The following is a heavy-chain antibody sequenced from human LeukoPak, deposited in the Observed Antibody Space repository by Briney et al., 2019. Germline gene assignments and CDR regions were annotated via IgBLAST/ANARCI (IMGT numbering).Heavy chain of an antibody. D-gene: IGHD2-2*03. CDR2: ISGSGDST. V-gene: IGHV3-23*01. CDR1: GFTFSSYA. Sequence: GGSLRLSCAASGFTFSSYAMSWVRQAPGKGLEWVSAISGSGDSTYYADSVKGRFTISRDNSKNTLYLQMNSLRAEDTAVYYCAKGSGYCSSTSCYGDFDYWGQGILVTVSS. CDR3: AKGSGYCSSTSCYGDFDY. J-gene: IGHJ4*02.